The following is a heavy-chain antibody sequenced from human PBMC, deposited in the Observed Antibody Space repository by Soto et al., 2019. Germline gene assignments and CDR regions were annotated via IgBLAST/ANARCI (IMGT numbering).Heavy chain of an antibody. CDR1: GDSMTGAN. CDR3: TRARYGDHFDS. D-gene: IGHD4-17*01. Sequence: SETLSLTCSVSGDSMTGANWGWFRQSPEKGLEWIGYIDYSGSTNYNPSLRSRITITIDTSSNQFSLNLASVTAADAAGYYCTRARYGDHFDSWGQGTLVTVSS. V-gene: IGHV4-59*01. J-gene: IGHJ4*02. CDR2: IDYSGST.